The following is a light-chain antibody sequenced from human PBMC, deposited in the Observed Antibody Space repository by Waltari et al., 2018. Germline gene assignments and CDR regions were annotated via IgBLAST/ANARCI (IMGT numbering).Light chain of an antibody. CDR3: LLTYPGGRAV. CDR2: DTS. Sequence: QAVVTPEPSLTVSPGGTVTLTCGSSPGPVPSDHLPSWFQQKPGQAPQTLIYDTSARHPWTPARFSGSLLGGKAALTLSGAQPEDEADYYCLLTYPGGRAVFGGGTELTVL. CDR1: PGPVPSDHL. J-gene: IGLJ2*01. V-gene: IGLV7-46*01.